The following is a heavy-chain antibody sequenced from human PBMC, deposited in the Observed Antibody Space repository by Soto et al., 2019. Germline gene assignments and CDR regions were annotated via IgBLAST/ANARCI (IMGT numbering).Heavy chain of an antibody. D-gene: IGHD2-15*01. CDR2: IIPILGIA. V-gene: IGHV1-69*02. Sequence: ASVKVSCKASGGTFSSYTISWVRQAPGQGLEWMGRIIPILGIANYAQKFQGRVTITADKSTSTAYMELSSLRSEDTAGYYCAIGGGILGYCSGGSCRGGYMDVWRKGTTVTVSS. CDR1: GGTFSSYT. CDR3: AIGGGILGYCSGGSCRGGYMDV. J-gene: IGHJ6*03.